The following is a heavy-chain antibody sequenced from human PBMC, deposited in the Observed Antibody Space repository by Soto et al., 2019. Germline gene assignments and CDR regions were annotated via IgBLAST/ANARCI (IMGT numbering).Heavy chain of an antibody. CDR2: IIPIFGTA. CDR1: GGTFSSYA. V-gene: IGHV1-69*13. D-gene: IGHD2-2*01. CDR3: ARILGYCSSTSCSEFDY. J-gene: IGHJ4*02. Sequence: ASVKVSCKASGGTFSSYAISWVRQAPGQELEWMGGIIPIFGTANYAQKFQGRVTITADESTSTAYMELSSLRSEDTAVYYCARILGYCSSTSCSEFDYWGQGTLVTVSS.